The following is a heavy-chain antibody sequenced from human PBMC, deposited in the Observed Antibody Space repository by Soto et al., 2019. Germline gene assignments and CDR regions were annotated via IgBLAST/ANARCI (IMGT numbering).Heavy chain of an antibody. D-gene: IGHD2-21*02. J-gene: IGHJ6*02. V-gene: IGHV3-9*01. Sequence: SGTIGYADSVKGRFTISRDNAKNSLYLQMNSLRAEDTALYYCAKSTGATANGMGVWGQGTTVTVSS. CDR2: SGTI. CDR3: AKSTGATANGMGV.